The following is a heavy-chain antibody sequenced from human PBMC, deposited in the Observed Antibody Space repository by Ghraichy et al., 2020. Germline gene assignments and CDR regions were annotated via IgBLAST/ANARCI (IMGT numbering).Heavy chain of an antibody. Sequence: SETLSLTCAVYGGSFSGYYWSWIRQPPGKGLEWIGEINHSGSTNYNPSLKSRVTISLDTSKNQFSLKLSSVTAADTAVYYCARGGKKGRYYGSGSYFPRSGDAFDIWGQGTMVTVSS. CDR2: INHSGST. CDR1: GGSFSGYY. J-gene: IGHJ3*02. V-gene: IGHV4-34*01. D-gene: IGHD3-10*01. CDR3: ARGGKKGRYYGSGSYFPRSGDAFDI.